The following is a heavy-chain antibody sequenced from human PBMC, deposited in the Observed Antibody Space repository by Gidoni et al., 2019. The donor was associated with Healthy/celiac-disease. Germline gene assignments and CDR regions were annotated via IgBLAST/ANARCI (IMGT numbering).Heavy chain of an antibody. Sequence: QVQLVQSGAEVKNPGASVKVSFKASGHPFTAYYMHWVRQAPGQGLEWMGWINPNSGGTNYAKKFQGWVTMTRDTSISTAYMELSRLRSDDTAVYYCARGGYYDSSGYRNAAFDYWGQGTLVTVSS. V-gene: IGHV1-2*04. CDR1: GHPFTAYY. D-gene: IGHD3-22*01. J-gene: IGHJ4*02. CDR2: INPNSGGT. CDR3: ARGGYYDSSGYRNAAFDY.